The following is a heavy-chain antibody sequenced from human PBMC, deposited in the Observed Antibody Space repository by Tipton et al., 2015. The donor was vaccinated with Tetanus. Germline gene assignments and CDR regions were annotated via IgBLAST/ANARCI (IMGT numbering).Heavy chain of an antibody. Sequence: QVQLVQSGPEVKRSGASVKVSCKSSGYTFTGYDVSWVRQAPGQGLQWMGWINTHNGDTNYAQRFEGRVTMTTDTSTSTAYMELRGLRSDDTAVYFCVRDKVGGITGFDHWGQGTLVTVSS. D-gene: IGHD1-26*01. CDR1: GYTFTGYD. V-gene: IGHV1-18*01. CDR3: VRDKVGGITGFDH. CDR2: INTHNGDT. J-gene: IGHJ4*02.